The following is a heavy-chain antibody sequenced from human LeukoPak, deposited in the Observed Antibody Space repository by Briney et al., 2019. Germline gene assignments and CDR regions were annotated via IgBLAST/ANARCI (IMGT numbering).Heavy chain of an antibody. CDR1: GYTFTSYG. CDR2: ISAYNGNI. Sequence: ASVKVSCKASGYTFTSYGISWVRQAPGQGLGWMGWISAYNGNIKYAQKLQGRVTMTTDTSTSTAYMELRSLRSDDTAVYYCARVIVVVIPHDYWGQGTLVTVSS. V-gene: IGHV1-18*01. D-gene: IGHD3-22*01. CDR3: ARVIVVVIPHDY. J-gene: IGHJ4*02.